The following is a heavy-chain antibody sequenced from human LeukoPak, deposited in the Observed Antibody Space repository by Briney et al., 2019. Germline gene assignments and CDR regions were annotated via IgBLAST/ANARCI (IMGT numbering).Heavy chain of an antibody. CDR3: ARGRYQLDY. D-gene: IGHD2-2*01. V-gene: IGHV4-59*01. CDR2: IYYSGST. CDR1: GGSYY. J-gene: IGHJ4*02. Sequence: SETLSLTCTVPGGSYYWSWIRQPPGTGLEWIGYIYYSGSTNYNPSLKSRVTISLDTSKNQFSLKLRSVTAADTAVYYCARGRYQLDYWGQGTLVPVSS.